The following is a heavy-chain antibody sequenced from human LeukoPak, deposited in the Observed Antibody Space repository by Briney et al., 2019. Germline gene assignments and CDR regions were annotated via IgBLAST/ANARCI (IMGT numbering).Heavy chain of an antibody. CDR3: ARGRWDTGGLHGLDV. CDR1: GLTFSSYG. V-gene: IGHV3-33*08. CDR2: IWYDGSNK. D-gene: IGHD2-8*02. Sequence: PGGSLRLSCAASGLTFSSYGMHWVRRAPGRGLEWVAVIWYDGSNKYYADSVKGRFTISRDNSQNTLYLQGNNLRAEDTAVYCCARGRWDTGGLHGLDVWGQGTTVTVSS. J-gene: IGHJ6*02.